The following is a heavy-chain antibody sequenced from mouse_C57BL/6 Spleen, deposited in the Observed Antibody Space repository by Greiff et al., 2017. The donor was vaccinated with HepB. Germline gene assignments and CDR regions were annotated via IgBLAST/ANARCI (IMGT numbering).Heavy chain of an antibody. CDR2: IWGDGST. J-gene: IGHJ3*01. V-gene: IGHV2-3*01. Sequence: QVQLKQSGPGLVAPSQSLSITCTVSGFSLTSSCVSWVRQPPAQGLEWLGVIWGDGSTTYHSALISRLSISKDNSKSHVFVKLNSLQTDDTATYYCAKRGYDWGLAYWGQGTLVTVSA. D-gene: IGHD2-4*01. CDR1: GFSLTSSC. CDR3: AKRGYDWGLAY.